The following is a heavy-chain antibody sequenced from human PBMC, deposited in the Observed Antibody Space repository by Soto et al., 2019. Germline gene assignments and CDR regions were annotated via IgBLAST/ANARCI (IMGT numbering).Heavy chain of an antibody. CDR2: ISGSGGST. CDR1: GFTFSSYA. J-gene: IGHJ4*02. Sequence: GESLKISCAASGFTFSSYAMSWVRQAPGKGLEWVSAISGSGGSTYYADSVKGRFTISRDNSKNTLYLQMNSLRAEDTAVYYCAKYATLPNIVVVVAATFFDYWGQGTLVTVSS. CDR3: AKYATLPNIVVVVAATFFDY. V-gene: IGHV3-23*01. D-gene: IGHD2-15*01.